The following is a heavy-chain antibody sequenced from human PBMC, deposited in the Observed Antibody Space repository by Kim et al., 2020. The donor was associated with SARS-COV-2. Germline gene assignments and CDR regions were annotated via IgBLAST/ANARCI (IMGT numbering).Heavy chain of an antibody. Sequence: SETLSLTCTVSGYSISSGYYWGWIRQPPGKGLEWIGSIYHSGSTYYNPSLKSRVTISVDTSKNQFSLKLSSVTAADTAVYYCARAGHSTSWYPYYYGMDVWGQGTTVTVSS. V-gene: IGHV4-38-2*02. J-gene: IGHJ6*02. D-gene: IGHD6-13*01. CDR1: GYSISSGYY. CDR3: ARAGHSTSWYPYYYGMDV. CDR2: IYHSGST.